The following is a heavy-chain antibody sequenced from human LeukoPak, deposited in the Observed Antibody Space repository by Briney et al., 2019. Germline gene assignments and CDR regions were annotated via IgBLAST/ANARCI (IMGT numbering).Heavy chain of an antibody. J-gene: IGHJ4*02. CDR1: GYSISSGYY. Sequence: PSETLSLTCTVSGYSISSGYYWGWIRQPPGKGLEWIGSIYHSGSTYYNPSLKSRVTISVDASKNQFSLKLSSVTAADTAVYYCAETRDTAMGDFDYWGQGTLVTVS. CDR2: IYHSGST. CDR3: AETRDTAMGDFDY. V-gene: IGHV4-38-2*02. D-gene: IGHD5-18*01.